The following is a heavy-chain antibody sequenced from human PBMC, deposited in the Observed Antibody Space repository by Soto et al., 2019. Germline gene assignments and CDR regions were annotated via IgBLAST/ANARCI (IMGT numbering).Heavy chain of an antibody. CDR2: VYYTGST. Sequence: SETLSLTCSVSGGSISGSYWSWIRQAPGKGLEWLGYVYYTGSTNYRPSLRSRVSISVDTSKNEFSLRLSSVTAADTAVYFCARSVAVPGAHIDYWGQGTQVTVSS. J-gene: IGHJ4*02. CDR1: GGSISGSY. V-gene: IGHV4-59*01. D-gene: IGHD6-19*01. CDR3: ARSVAVPGAHIDY.